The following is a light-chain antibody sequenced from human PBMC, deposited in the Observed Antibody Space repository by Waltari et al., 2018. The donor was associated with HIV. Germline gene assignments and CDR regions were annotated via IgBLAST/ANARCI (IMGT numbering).Light chain of an antibody. Sequence: EIVLTQSPGTLSLSPGERATLSCRASQSVSISYLAWYQQKPGQAPRLLIYGASSRATGIPDRVSGSGSGTDFTLTISRLEPEDFAVYYCQQYGTSPWTFGQGTKVEIK. J-gene: IGKJ1*01. CDR1: QSVSISY. CDR2: GAS. CDR3: QQYGTSPWT. V-gene: IGKV3-20*01.